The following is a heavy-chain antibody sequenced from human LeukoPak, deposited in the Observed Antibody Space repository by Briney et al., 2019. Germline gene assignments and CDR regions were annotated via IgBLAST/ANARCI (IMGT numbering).Heavy chain of an antibody. J-gene: IGHJ4*02. D-gene: IGHD6-19*01. CDR1: GGSISSYY. CDR2: IYYSGST. CDR3: ARDLTGYSSGWYIKYYFDY. Sequence: SETLSLTCTVSGGSISSYYWSWIRQPPGKGLEWIGYIYYSGSTNYNPSLKSRVTISVDTSKNQFSLRLNSVTAADTAVYYCARDLTGYSSGWYIKYYFDYWGQGTLVTVSS. V-gene: IGHV4-59*01.